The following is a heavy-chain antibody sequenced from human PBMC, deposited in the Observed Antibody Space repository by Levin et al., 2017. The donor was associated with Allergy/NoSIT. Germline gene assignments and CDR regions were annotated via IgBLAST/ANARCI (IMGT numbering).Heavy chain of an antibody. V-gene: IGHV4-39*01. J-gene: IGHJ4*02. D-gene: IGHD6-13*01. CDR3: ARAGYTSSWRPADFDY. CDR1: GGSISSSSYY. CDR2: IYYSGST. Sequence: PSETLSLTCTVSGGSISSSSYYWGWIRQPPGKGLEWIGSIYYSGSTYYNPSLKSRVTISVDTSKNQFSLKLSSVTAADTAVYYCARAGYTSSWRPADFDYWGQGTLVTVSS.